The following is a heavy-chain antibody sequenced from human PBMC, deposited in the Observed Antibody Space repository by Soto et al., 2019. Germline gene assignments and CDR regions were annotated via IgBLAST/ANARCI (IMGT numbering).Heavy chain of an antibody. D-gene: IGHD5-12*01. CDR1: GGSISSSNW. V-gene: IGHV4-4*02. CDR3: ASLDSGLLIFDY. J-gene: IGHJ4*02. CDR2: IYHSGST. Sequence: QVQLQVSGPGLVKPSGTLSLTCAVSGGSISSSNWWSWVRQPPGKGLEWIGEIYHSGSTNYNPSLKSRVTISVDKSKNQCSLKLRSVTAADTAVYYCASLDSGLLIFDYWGQGTLGTVSS.